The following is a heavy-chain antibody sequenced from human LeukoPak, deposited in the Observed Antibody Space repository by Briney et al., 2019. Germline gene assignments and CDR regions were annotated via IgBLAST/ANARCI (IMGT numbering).Heavy chain of an antibody. CDR2: INHSGST. J-gene: IGHJ4*02. D-gene: IGHD3-16*01. CDR1: GGSFSGYY. Sequence: PSETLSLTCAVYGGSFSGYYWSWIRQPPGKGLEWIGEINHSGSTNYNPSLKSRVTISVDTSKNQFSLKLSSVTAADTAVYYCARGFLESPCGADWGQGTLVTVSS. V-gene: IGHV4-34*01. CDR3: ARGFLESPCGAD.